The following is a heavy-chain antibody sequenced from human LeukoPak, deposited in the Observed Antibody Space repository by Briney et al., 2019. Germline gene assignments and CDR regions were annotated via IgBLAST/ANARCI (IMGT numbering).Heavy chain of an antibody. J-gene: IGHJ5*02. CDR3: ARGDAIVVVPAAPGVWFDP. Sequence: PSETLSLTCAVYGGSFSGYYWSWIRQPPGKGLEWIGEINHSGSTNYNPSLKSRVTISVDTSKNQFSLKLSSVTAADTAVYYCARGDAIVVVPAAPGVWFDPWGQGTLVTVSS. CDR1: GGSFSGYY. D-gene: IGHD2-2*01. CDR2: INHSGST. V-gene: IGHV4-34*01.